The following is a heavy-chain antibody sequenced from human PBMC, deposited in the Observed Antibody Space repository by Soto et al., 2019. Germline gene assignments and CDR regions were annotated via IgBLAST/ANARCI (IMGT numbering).Heavy chain of an antibody. V-gene: IGHV3-15*07. CDR1: GFTFTNAW. J-gene: IGHJ4*02. Sequence: EVQLVESGGGLVKPGGSLGLSCVASGFTFTNAWVNWVRQAPGKGLEWVGRITSKINGGTTDYAAPVKGRFTISRDDSKNTLYLQMSSLKTEDTAVYYCATGGSCFDYWGQGTLVTVSS. CDR2: ITSKINGGTT. D-gene: IGHD2-15*01. CDR3: ATGGSCFDY.